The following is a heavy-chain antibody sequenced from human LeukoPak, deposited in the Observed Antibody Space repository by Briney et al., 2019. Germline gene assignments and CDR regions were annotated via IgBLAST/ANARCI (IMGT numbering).Heavy chain of an antibody. V-gene: IGHV1-2*02. CDR3: ARAGDCGGDCPSGY. CDR2: IIPTSGGT. D-gene: IGHD2-21*02. Sequence: ASVKDSCKASGYTFTEYYMHWMRQAPGQGPEWMGWIIPTSGGTNYAQKFRGRVTMNRDTSITTAYMELSSLRSDDTAVYYCARAGDCGGDCPSGYWGQGTLVTVSS. J-gene: IGHJ4*02. CDR1: GYTFTEYY.